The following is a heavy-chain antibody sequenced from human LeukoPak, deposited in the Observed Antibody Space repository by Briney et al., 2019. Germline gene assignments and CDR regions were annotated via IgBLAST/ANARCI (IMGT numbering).Heavy chain of an antibody. J-gene: IGHJ5*02. CDR1: GYTLTSYG. CDR3: AREFLLDSSGIFDP. D-gene: IGHD6-19*01. Sequence: REASVKDSCKASGYTLTSYGISWVRQAPGQGLERMGWISAYNGNTNYAQKLQGRVTMTTDTSTSTAYMELRSLRSDDTAVYYCAREFLLDSSGIFDPWGQGTLVTVSS. V-gene: IGHV1-18*04. CDR2: ISAYNGNT.